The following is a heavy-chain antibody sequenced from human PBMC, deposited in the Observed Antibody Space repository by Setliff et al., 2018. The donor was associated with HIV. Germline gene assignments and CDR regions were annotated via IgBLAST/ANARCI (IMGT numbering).Heavy chain of an antibody. CDR3: ARARTDYYDRGRRSHYYIDV. V-gene: IGHV1-18*01. J-gene: IGHJ6*03. D-gene: IGHD3-22*01. CDR1: GYTLTSYG. Sequence: ASVKVSCKASGYTLTSYGINWVRQAPGQGLEWMGWISAYNGNTNYAQKLQGRVTMTTDTSTSTAYMELRSLRSDDTAVYYCARARTDYYDRGRRSHYYIDVWARGATVTVS. CDR2: ISAYNGNT.